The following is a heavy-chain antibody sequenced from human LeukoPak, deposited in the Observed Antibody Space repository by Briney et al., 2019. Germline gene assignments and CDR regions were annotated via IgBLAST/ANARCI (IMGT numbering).Heavy chain of an antibody. D-gene: IGHD6-19*01. V-gene: IGHV1-3*01. Sequence: GASVKVSCTASGYTFTSYAMHWVRQAPGQRLEWMGWINAGNGNTKYSQKFQGRVTITRDTSASTAYMELSSLRSEDTAVYYCARVGYSSGWPYNWFDPWGQGTLVTVSS. CDR2: INAGNGNT. CDR1: GYTFTSYA. CDR3: ARVGYSSGWPYNWFDP. J-gene: IGHJ5*02.